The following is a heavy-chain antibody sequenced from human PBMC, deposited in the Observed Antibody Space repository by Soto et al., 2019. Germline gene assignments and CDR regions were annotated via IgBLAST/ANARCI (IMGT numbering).Heavy chain of an antibody. V-gene: IGHV3-33*06. D-gene: IGHD3-22*01. J-gene: IGHJ3*01. CDR1: GFTFSGYG. CDR3: AKPFTHYYFTSDYGDAFDV. CDR2: IWYDGNNK. Sequence: QVQLVESGGGVVQPGTSLRLSCTASGFTFSGYGMHWVRQAPGKGLEWVALIWYDGNNKYYADSVKGRFTISRDNSKNTLYLQMNSLRAEATDVYYCAKPFTHYYFTSDYGDAFDVWGQGTMVPVSS.